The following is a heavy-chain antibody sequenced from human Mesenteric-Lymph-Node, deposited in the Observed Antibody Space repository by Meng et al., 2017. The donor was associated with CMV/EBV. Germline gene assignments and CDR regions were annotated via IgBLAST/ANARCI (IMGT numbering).Heavy chain of an antibody. CDR1: GYDFTTFG. V-gene: IGHV1-18*01. Sequence: ASVKVSCKASGYDFTTFGFTWVRQAPGQGLEWMGWISPYNGKTNYAQNLQGRVTMTTDTSTSTAYMELRGLRSDDTAVYYCTRTNGGSIFGVPGVFWGQGTLVTVSS. CDR3: TRTNGGSIFGVPGVF. J-gene: IGHJ4*02. CDR2: ISPYNGKT. D-gene: IGHD3-3*01.